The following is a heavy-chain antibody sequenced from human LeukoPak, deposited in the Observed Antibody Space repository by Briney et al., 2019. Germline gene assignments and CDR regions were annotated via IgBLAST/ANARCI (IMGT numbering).Heavy chain of an antibody. D-gene: IGHD3-22*01. CDR2: IYSGGST. CDR3: ARDKGDSSGYYDYYYYYGMDV. J-gene: IGHJ6*02. Sequence: GGSLRLSCAASGFTVSSNYMSWVRQAPGKGLEWVSVIYSGGSTYYADSVKGRFTISRDDSKNTLYLQMNSLRAEDTAVYYCARDKGDSSGYYDYYYYYGMDVWGQGTTVTVSS. V-gene: IGHV3-53*01. CDR1: GFTVSSNY.